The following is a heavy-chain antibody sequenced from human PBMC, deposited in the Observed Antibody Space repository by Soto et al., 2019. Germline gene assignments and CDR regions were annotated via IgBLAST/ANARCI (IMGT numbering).Heavy chain of an antibody. CDR3: APWDSYGDYFDY. J-gene: IGHJ4*02. CDR2: IYYSGST. CDR1: GGSISGSNYY. V-gene: IGHV4-39*01. Sequence: SETLSLTCTVSGGSISGSNYYWGWIRQPPGKGLEWIGSIYYSGSTYYNPPLKSRGTISVDTSMNQFSLKLSSVTAADTAVYYCAPWDSYGDYFDYWGQGTLVTVS. D-gene: IGHD5-18*01.